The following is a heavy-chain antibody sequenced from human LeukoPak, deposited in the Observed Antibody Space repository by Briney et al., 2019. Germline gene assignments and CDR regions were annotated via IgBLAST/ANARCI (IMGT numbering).Heavy chain of an antibody. CDR1: GFTFSSYD. Sequence: PGGSLRLSCAASGFTFSSYDMHWVRQATGKGLEWVSAIGTAGDTYYPGSVKGRFTISRENAKNSLYLQMNSLRAGDTAVYYCARQNSVTMAFDYWGQGTLVTVSS. V-gene: IGHV3-13*01. CDR3: ARQNSVTMAFDY. D-gene: IGHD3-10*01. CDR2: IGTAGDT. J-gene: IGHJ4*02.